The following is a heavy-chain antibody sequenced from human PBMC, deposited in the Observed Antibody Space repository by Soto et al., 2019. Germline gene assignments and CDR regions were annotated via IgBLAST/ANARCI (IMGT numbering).Heavy chain of an antibody. D-gene: IGHD6-13*01. V-gene: IGHV4-30-4*01. CDR2: IYYSGST. CDR3: ARAAAAGTTLDY. Sequence: SETLSLTCTVSGGSISSGDYYWSWIRQPPGKGLEWIGYIYYSGSTYYNPSLKSRVTISVDTSKNQFSLKLSSVTAADTAVYYCARAAAAGTTLDYWGQGTLVTVSS. J-gene: IGHJ4*02. CDR1: GGSISSGDYY.